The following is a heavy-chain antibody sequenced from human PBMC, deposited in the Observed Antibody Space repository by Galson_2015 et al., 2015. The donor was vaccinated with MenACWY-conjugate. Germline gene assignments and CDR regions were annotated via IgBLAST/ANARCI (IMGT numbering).Heavy chain of an antibody. V-gene: IGHV3-11*01. J-gene: IGHJ4*02. CDR2: ISSGGSSI. CDR1: GFTFGDYD. CDR3: AREGGAAKEFDY. Sequence: SLRLSCAASGFTFGDYDMSWIRQAPGKGLEWVSYISSGGSSINHAEFVKGRFTISRDNAKNSQYLQMNSLRAEDTAVYYCAREGGAAKEFDYWGQGTLVTVSS. D-gene: IGHD2-15*01.